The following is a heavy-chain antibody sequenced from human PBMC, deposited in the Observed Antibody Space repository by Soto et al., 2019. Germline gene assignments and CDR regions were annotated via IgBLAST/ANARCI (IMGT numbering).Heavy chain of an antibody. CDR3: TRVPPSGWDDY. CDR1: GFTFRFYA. J-gene: IGHJ4*02. CDR2: MYEGPSST. D-gene: IGHD6-19*01. V-gene: IGHV3-23*03. Sequence: EPQVLESGGGLVQPGGSLRLSCTASGFTFRFYAMTWIRQAPGKGLEWVSSMYEGPSSTYYADSVKGRFTISRDNSKSTVDLQMNSLRVEDTAVYYCTRVPPSGWDDYWGQGTLVTVSS.